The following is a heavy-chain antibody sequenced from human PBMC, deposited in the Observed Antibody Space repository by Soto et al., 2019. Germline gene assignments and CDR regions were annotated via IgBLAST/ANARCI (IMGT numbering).Heavy chain of an antibody. J-gene: IGHJ6*02. Sequence: GGSLRLSCAASGFTFSSYEMNWVRQAPGKGLEWVSYISSIGSTIYSADSVKGQFTISRDNTKNSLYLPMKSLRAEDTADYDCARASRSWCGELLTTYCMDLWGQGTPVTVSS. D-gene: IGHD3-10*01. V-gene: IGHV3-48*03. CDR3: ARASRSWCGELLTTYCMDL. CDR2: ISSIGSTI. CDR1: GFTFSSYE.